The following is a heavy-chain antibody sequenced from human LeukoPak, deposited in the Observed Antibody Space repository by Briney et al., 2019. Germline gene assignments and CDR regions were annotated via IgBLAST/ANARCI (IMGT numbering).Heavy chain of an antibody. CDR3: ARDRIAVASMGAFHH. CDR2: ISNDGTNE. D-gene: IGHD6-19*01. V-gene: IGHV3-30-3*01. Sequence: GGSMRLAWAAYRFTFGTYSMHWDSQAPGEVLEWEAGISNDGTNEDHADSVKGRFTISRDNSKNTLYLQMNSLRAEDTAIYYCARDRIAVASMGAFHHWGQGTLVTVSS. CDR1: RFTFGTYS. J-gene: IGHJ1*01.